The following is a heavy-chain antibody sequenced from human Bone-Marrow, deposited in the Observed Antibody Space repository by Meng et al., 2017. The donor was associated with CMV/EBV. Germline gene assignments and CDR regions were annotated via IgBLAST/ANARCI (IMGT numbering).Heavy chain of an antibody. Sequence: CLAPGFTLRHHAIHWFRQAPGKGLEWVAVIWSDGSNDDYTDSLKGRFTISRDNSRNTLNLQMSRLRAEDTAVYYCARGDDFWSGYPDYWGQGTLVTVSS. J-gene: IGHJ4*02. V-gene: IGHV3-33*01. CDR2: IWSDGSND. CDR1: GFTLRHHA. D-gene: IGHD3-3*01. CDR3: ARGDDFWSGYPDY.